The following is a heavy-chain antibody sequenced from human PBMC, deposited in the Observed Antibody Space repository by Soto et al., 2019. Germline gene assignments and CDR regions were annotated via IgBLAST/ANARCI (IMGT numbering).Heavy chain of an antibody. CDR1: GLTFSSYA. J-gene: IGHJ3*02. V-gene: IGHV3-23*01. CDR2: ISGSGGST. Sequence: EVQLLESGGGLVQPGWSLRLSCAASGLTFSSYAMSWGRQAPGKGREWVPAISGSGGSTYYADTVKARFTIPIDNSTNTLYLQMHSLRAEDTAVYYCAKTQNLYSRGGDAFDIWGQGTMVTVSS. CDR3: AKTQNLYSRGGDAFDI. D-gene: IGHD6-13*01.